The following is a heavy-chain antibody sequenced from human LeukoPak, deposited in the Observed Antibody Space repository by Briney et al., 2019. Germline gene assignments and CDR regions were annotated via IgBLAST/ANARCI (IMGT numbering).Heavy chain of an antibody. CDR3: TRDGYYYGSGSYYLIDY. Sequence: SETLSPTCTVSGGSISSGSYYWSWIRQPAGKGLEWIGRIYTSGSTNYNPSLKSRVTISVDTSKNQFSLKLSSVTAADTAVYYCTRDGYYYGSGSYYLIDYWGQGTLVTVSS. CDR2: IYTSGST. CDR1: GGSISSGSYY. V-gene: IGHV4-61*02. J-gene: IGHJ4*02. D-gene: IGHD3-10*01.